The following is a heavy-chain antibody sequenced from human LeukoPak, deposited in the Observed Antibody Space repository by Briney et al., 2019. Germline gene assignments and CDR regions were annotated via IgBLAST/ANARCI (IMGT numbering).Heavy chain of an antibody. V-gene: IGHV4-59*01. CDR2: ISYSGST. Sequence: SETLSLTCTVSGGSISSYYWRWIRQPPGKGLEWIGYISYSGSTNYNPSLRSRVTISVDTSKNQFSLKLSSVIVTDTAVYYCARVGCSGGSCFDHWGQGTLVTVSS. D-gene: IGHD2-15*01. CDR3: ARVGCSGGSCFDH. CDR1: GGSISSYY. J-gene: IGHJ4*02.